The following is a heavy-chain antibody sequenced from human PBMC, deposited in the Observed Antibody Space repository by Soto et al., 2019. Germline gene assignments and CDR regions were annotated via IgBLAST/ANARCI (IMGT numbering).Heavy chain of an antibody. V-gene: IGHV4-39*01. CDR2: IYYSGST. Sequence: PSETLSLTCTVSGGSISSSSYYWGWIRQPPGKGLEWIGNIYYSGSTYYNPSLKSRVTISIDTSKNQFSLKLSSVTAADTAVYYCASPYYYGSGSYYNGLDNWGQGTLVTVSS. CDR3: ASPYYYGSGSYYNGLDN. D-gene: IGHD3-10*01. J-gene: IGHJ4*02. CDR1: GGSISSSSYY.